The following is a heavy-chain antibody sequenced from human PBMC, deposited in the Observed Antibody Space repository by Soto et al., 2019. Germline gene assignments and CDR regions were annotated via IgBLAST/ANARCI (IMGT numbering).Heavy chain of an antibody. J-gene: IGHJ4*02. Sequence: GGALRLSCGGSGVTFSSYAMHWVRQAPGKGLEWVAVISYDGSNKYYADSVKGRFTISRDNSKNTLYLQMNSLRAEDTAVYYCAREKTGTTAYFDYWGQGTLVPVSS. V-gene: IGHV3-30-3*01. CDR1: GVTFSSYA. CDR3: AREKTGTTAYFDY. D-gene: IGHD1-7*01. CDR2: ISYDGSNK.